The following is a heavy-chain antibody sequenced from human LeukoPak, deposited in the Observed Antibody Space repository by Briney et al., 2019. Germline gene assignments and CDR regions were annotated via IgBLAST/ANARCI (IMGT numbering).Heavy chain of an antibody. CDR3: TRDPRRLDY. CDR2: ISGNSADI. J-gene: IGHJ4*02. V-gene: IGHV3-11*05. Sequence: GGSLRLSCVVSGFTFTDYYMTWVRQAPGKGLEWLSYISGNSADINYIDSVRGRFTISRDNAKNSLYLQMNSLRVEDTAVYYCTRDPRRLDYLGQGTLVTVSS. CDR1: GFTFTDYY.